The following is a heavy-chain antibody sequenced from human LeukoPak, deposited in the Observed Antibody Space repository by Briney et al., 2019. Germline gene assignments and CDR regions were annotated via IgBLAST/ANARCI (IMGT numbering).Heavy chain of an antibody. CDR2: MYYTGAT. D-gene: IGHD6-19*01. CDR3: ARFRGSGWYYFDS. Sequence: PSETLSLTCTASGGSISSNTYHWSWIRQPPGKGLEWIGYMYYTGATSYNPSLKSRVTISLDTSRNQFSLKLHSVTAADTAVYYCARFRGSGWYYFDSWGQGTLVTVSS. J-gene: IGHJ4*02. CDR1: GGSISSNTYH. V-gene: IGHV4-61*01.